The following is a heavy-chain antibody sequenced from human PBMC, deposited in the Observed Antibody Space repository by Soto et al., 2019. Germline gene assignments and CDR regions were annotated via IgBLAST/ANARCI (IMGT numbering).Heavy chain of an antibody. V-gene: IGHV4-30-4*01. J-gene: IGHJ5*01. D-gene: IGHD2-15*01. CDR3: ARGRYCLTGRCFPNWFDS. Sequence: SETLSLTCSVSGDSISTVNYFWAWIRQPPGQALEYIGYIYKSATTYYNPSFESRVAISLDTSKSQFSLNVTSVTAADTAVYFCARGRYCLTGRCFPNWFDSWGQGILVTVSS. CDR2: IYKSATT. CDR1: GDSISTVNYF.